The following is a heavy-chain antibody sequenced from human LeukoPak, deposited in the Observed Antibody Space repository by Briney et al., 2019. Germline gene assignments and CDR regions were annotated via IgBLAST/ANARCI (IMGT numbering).Heavy chain of an antibody. CDR2: IRPMNSDV. CDR1: GYSFTTYW. D-gene: IGHD4-23*01. J-gene: IGHJ4*02. V-gene: IGHV5-51*01. Sequence: GESLKISCKGSGYSFTTYWVAWVRQLPGKGLEWMGIIRPMNSDVRYSPSFQGQVTISADRSINTAYLQWSSLTASDTAMYYCASRPFETTVVPWDFYWGQGTQVTVSS. CDR3: ASRPFETTVVPWDFY.